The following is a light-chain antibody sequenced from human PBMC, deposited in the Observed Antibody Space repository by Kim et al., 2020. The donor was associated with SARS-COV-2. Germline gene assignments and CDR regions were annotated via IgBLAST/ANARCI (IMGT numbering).Light chain of an antibody. CDR2: DVS. Sequence: RSTTVSATEARMDVGYYSSVSWYHQHPGNAPKLIINDVSERASGVSNRFAGSQSGNTASLTISGLRAEDEADYYCSSHTTSSTYVFGLGTKVTVL. CDR3: SSHTTSSTYV. CDR1: RMDVGYYSS. J-gene: IGLJ1*01. V-gene: IGLV2-14*03.